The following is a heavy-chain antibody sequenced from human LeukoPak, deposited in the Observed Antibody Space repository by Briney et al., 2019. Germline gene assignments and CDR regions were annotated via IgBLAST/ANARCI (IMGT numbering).Heavy chain of an antibody. CDR3: TRPSIALASDY. CDR1: GFTFGDYA. CDR2: IRSKAYGGTT. Sequence: GGSLRLSCTASGFTFGDYAMSWFRQAPGKGLEWVGFIRSKAYGGTTEYAASVKGRFTISRDDSKSIAYLQMNSLKTEDTAVYYCTRPSIALASDYWGQGTLVTVSS. V-gene: IGHV3-49*03. J-gene: IGHJ4*02. D-gene: IGHD6-6*01.